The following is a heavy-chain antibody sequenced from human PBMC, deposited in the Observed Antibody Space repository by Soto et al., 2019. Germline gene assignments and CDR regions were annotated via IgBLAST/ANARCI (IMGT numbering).Heavy chain of an antibody. CDR3: ATSYGNAWYTY. CDR2: IYYSGST. V-gene: IGHV4-39*06. D-gene: IGHD6-13*01. J-gene: IGHJ4*02. CDR1: GGSISSSSYY. Sequence: SSETLSLTCTVSGGSISSSSYYWGWIRQPPGKGLEWIGSIYYSGSTYYNPSLKSRVTISVDRSKNQFTLQLTSVTVEDTAVYYCATSYGNAWYTYWGQGTQVTVSS.